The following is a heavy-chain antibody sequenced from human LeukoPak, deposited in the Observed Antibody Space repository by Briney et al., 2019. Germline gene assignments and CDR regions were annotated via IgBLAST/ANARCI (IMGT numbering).Heavy chain of an antibody. D-gene: IGHD2-21*01. CDR3: ARVLLWGSAFDI. CDR2: IHYTGST. J-gene: IGHJ3*02. V-gene: IGHV4-59*01. Sequence: SETLSLTCTVSGGAISNYYWSWIRQPPRKGLEWIGYIHYTGSTKSNPSLKSRVTMSVDTSKNQFSLKLTSVTAADTAVYYCARVLLWGSAFDIWGQGTMVTGSS. CDR1: GGAISNYY.